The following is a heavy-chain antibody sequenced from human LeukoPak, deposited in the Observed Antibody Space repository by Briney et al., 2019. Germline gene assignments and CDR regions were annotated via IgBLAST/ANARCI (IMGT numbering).Heavy chain of an antibody. Sequence: ASVKVSCKASGGTFSSYAISWVRQAPGQGLEWMGWISAYNGNTNYAQKLQGRVTVTTDTSTSTAYMELRSLRSDDTAVYYCARDGDTYYDFWSGYYKSSGAFDIWGQGTMVTVSS. J-gene: IGHJ3*02. CDR2: ISAYNGNT. CDR1: GGTFSSYA. CDR3: ARDGDTYYDFWSGYYKSSGAFDI. D-gene: IGHD3-3*01. V-gene: IGHV1-18*01.